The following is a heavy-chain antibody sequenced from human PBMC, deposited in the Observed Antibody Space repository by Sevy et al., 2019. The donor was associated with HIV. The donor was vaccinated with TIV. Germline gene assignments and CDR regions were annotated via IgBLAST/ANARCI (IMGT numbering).Heavy chain of an antibody. D-gene: IGHD2-2*01. J-gene: IGHJ6*02. V-gene: IGHV3-7*01. CDR2: INEDGTEK. CDR3: ARDNATVSRRGLRYYYYGTDV. CDR1: GFTFSTYW. Sequence: GSLRLSCAASGFTFSTYWMSWFRQAPGKGLEWVANINEDGTEKFYVDSVKGRFTMSRDNAKNSLYLQMNSLRAVDAAVYYCARDNATVSRRGLRYYYYGTDVWGQGTTVTVSS.